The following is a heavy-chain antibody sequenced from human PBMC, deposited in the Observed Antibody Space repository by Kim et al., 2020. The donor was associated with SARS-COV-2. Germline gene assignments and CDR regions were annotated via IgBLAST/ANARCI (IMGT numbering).Heavy chain of an antibody. V-gene: IGHV3-23*03. Sequence: GGSLRLSCAASGFTFSSYAMSWVRQAPGKGLEWVSVVYGGGSYRYYADSVKGRFTISRDNSENTLYLQMNSLRVEDTAIYFCARPRGYPDAFDIWGQGTMVTVSS. D-gene: IGHD1-1*01. CDR1: GFTFSSYA. CDR3: ARPRGYPDAFDI. CDR2: VYGGGSYR. J-gene: IGHJ3*02.